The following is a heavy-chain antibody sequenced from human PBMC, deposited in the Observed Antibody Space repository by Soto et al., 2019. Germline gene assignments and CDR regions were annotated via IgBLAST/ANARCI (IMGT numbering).Heavy chain of an antibody. D-gene: IGHD3-3*01. V-gene: IGHV1-2*02. Sequence: QLHLVQAGAVVKKPGASVTVSCSASGYPVTAYYMHWVRQAPGRGLEWMGGINPATGAPKYTQTFRGGVTLNRVPSTSTVLMELSGLPSADPAVFYCARGGGVGVAGSAAFDMWGQGTLVTVSS. CDR1: GYPVTAYY. CDR3: ARGGGVGVAGSAAFDM. J-gene: IGHJ3*02. CDR2: INPATGAP.